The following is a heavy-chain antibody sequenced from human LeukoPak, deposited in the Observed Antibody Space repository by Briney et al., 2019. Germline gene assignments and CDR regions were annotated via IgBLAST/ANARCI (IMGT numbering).Heavy chain of an antibody. CDR3: ASLGSGSAGDENWFDP. V-gene: IGHV3-74*01. D-gene: IGHD2-21*02. J-gene: IGHJ5*02. CDR2: INSDGSST. Sequence: GGSLRLSCAASGFTFSSYWMHWVRQAPGKGLVWVSRINSDGSSTSYADSVKGRFTISRDNAKNTLYLQMNSLRAEDTAVYYCASLGSGSAGDENWFDPWGQGTLVTVSS. CDR1: GFTFSSYW.